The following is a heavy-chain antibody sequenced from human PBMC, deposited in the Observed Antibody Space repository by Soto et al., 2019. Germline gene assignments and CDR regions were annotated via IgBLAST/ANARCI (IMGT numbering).Heavy chain of an antibody. CDR1: GLSFSNAW. CDR3: AKRRGAGGHFDY. J-gene: IGHJ4*02. CDR2: IRSKTDGGTI. Sequence: GGSLRLSCAASGLSFSNAWMNWVRQAPGKGLEWVGQIRSKTDGGTIFYPAPVKDRFTISRDNSKNTLSLQMNSLTAEDTAVYFCAKRRGAGGHFDYWGQGALVTVSS. V-gene: IGHV3-15*01. D-gene: IGHD2-15*01.